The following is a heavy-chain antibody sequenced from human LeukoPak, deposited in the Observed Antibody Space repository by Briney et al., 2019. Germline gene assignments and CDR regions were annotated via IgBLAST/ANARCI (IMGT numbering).Heavy chain of an antibody. Sequence: PGGSLRLSCAASGFTFSTYGTHWVRQAPGKGLEWVAVIAYDGKTTYYADSVKGRFTISRDNSKNTLYLQMNSLRAEDTAVYYCAKTHYDILTGYYKSWGQGTLVTVSS. CDR1: GFTFSTYG. V-gene: IGHV3-30*18. J-gene: IGHJ5*02. CDR2: IAYDGKTT. CDR3: AKTHYDILTGYYKS. D-gene: IGHD3-9*01.